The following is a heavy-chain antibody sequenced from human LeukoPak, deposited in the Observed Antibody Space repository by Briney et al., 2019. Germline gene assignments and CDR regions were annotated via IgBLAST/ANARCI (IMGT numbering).Heavy chain of an antibody. V-gene: IGHV1-18*01. Sequence: ASVKVSCKASGYTFTSYGISWVRQAPGQGLEWMGWISAYNGNTNYAQKLQGRVTMTTDTSTSTAYMELRSLRSDDTAVYYCARDGDFWSGTSNWFDPWGRGTLVTVSS. J-gene: IGHJ5*02. CDR1: GYTFTSYG. D-gene: IGHD3-3*01. CDR2: ISAYNGNT. CDR3: ARDGDFWSGTSNWFDP.